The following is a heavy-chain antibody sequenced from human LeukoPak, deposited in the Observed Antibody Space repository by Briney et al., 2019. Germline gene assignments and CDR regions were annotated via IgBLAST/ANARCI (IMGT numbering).Heavy chain of an antibody. D-gene: IGHD4-17*01. J-gene: IGHJ4*02. V-gene: IGHV3-23*01. CDR1: EFTFSSYS. CDR3: AKVATTVTTFSHAFDY. CDR2: ISGSGGST. Sequence: GGSLRLSCAASEFTFSSYSMSWVRQAPGKGLEWVSAISGSGGSTYYADSVKGRFTTSRDTSKNTRYLQMNSLRAEDTAVYYCAKVATTVTTFSHAFDYWGQGTLVTVSS.